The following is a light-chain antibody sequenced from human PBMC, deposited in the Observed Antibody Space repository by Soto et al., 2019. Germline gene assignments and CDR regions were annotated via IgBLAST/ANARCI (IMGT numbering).Light chain of an antibody. J-gene: IGKJ1*01. V-gene: IGKV3-20*01. Sequence: EVGWTQAPGTLPLSTRQRATLSHRTRQSFSRSYLAWYQQKSGQAPKLLIYGASSRATGSPDRFSGSGSGTEFTLTISGLEPEDFAVHYCLQYGSSWRRFGQRTKVEIK. CDR3: LQYGSSWRR. CDR2: GAS. CDR1: QSFSRSY.